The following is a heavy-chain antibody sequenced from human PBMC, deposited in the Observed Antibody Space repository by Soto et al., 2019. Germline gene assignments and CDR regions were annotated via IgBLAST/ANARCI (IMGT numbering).Heavy chain of an antibody. V-gene: IGHV3-30-3*01. CDR2: ISYDGSNK. J-gene: IGHJ6*02. Sequence: QVQLVESGGGVVQPGRSLRLSCAASGFTFSSYAMHWVRQAPGKGLEWVAVISYDGSNKYYADSVKGRFTISRDNSKNTLYLQMNSLRAEDTAVYYCARESYYDFCSGYYTPITLYYYYGMDVWGQGTTVTVSS. CDR3: ARESYYDFCSGYYTPITLYYYYGMDV. CDR1: GFTFSSYA. D-gene: IGHD3-3*01.